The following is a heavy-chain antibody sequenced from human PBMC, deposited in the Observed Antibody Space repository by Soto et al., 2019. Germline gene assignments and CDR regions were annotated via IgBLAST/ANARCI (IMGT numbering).Heavy chain of an antibody. Sequence: SETLSLTCAVYGGSFCGYYWSWIRQPPGKGLEWIGEINHSGSTNYNPSLKSRVTISVDTSKNQFSLKLSSVTAADTAVYYCAGDCSSTSCWDTYYYYGMDVWGQGTTVTVSS. J-gene: IGHJ6*02. CDR3: AGDCSSTSCWDTYYYYGMDV. CDR1: GGSFCGYY. CDR2: INHSGST. V-gene: IGHV4-34*01. D-gene: IGHD2-2*01.